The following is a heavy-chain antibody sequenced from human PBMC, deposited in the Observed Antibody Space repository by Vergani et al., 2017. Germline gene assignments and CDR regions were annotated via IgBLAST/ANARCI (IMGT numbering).Heavy chain of an antibody. J-gene: IGHJ3*02. CDR1: GGSISSYY. CDR3: ARGPRDAFDI. Sequence: QVQLQESGPGLVKPSETLSLTCTVSGGSISSYYWSWIRQPPGKGLEWIGYIYYSGSTNYNPSLKSRVTISVDTSKNQFSLKLSSVTAAETAVYYCARGPRDAFDIWGQGTMVTVSS. CDR2: IYYSGST. V-gene: IGHV4-59*01.